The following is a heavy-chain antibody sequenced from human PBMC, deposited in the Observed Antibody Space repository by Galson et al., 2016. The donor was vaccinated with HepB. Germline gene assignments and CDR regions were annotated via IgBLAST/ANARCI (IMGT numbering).Heavy chain of an antibody. D-gene: IGHD2-8*01. CDR3: ARMLPRAGAFDI. CDR2: ISTRSSYI. Sequence: SLRLSCAASGFTFSISSMNWVRQAPGKGLEWVSSISTRSSYIYYADSVKGRFTISRDNAKNSLYLQMNSLRAEETAVYYCARMLPRAGAFDIWGQGTMVTVSS. V-gene: IGHV3-21*01. J-gene: IGHJ3*02. CDR1: GFTFSISS.